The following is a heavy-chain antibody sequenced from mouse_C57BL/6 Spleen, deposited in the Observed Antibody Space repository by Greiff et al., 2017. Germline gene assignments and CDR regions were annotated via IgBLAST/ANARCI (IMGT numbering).Heavy chain of an antibody. Sequence: QVHVKQSGAELVKPGASVKMSCKASGYTFTSYWITWVKQRPGQGLEWIGDIYPGSGSTNYNEKFKSKATLTVDTSSSTAYMQLSSLTSEDSAVYYCAGVFDYWGQGTTLTVSS. V-gene: IGHV1-55*01. CDR1: GYTFTSYW. CDR2: IYPGSGST. J-gene: IGHJ2*01. CDR3: AGVFDY.